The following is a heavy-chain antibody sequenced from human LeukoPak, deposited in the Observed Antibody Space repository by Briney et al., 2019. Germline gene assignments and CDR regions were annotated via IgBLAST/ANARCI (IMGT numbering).Heavy chain of an antibody. CDR3: ARVTSQKQWLVLFSRRFGVGELGGFDY. CDR2: ISGSGGST. CDR1: GFTFSSYA. Sequence: GGSLRLSCAASGFTFSSYAMSWVRQAPGKGLEWVSAISGSGGSTYYADSVKGRFTISRDNSKNTLYLQMNSLRAEDTAVYYCARVTSQKQWLVLFSRRFGVGELGGFDYWGQGTLVTVSS. J-gene: IGHJ4*02. D-gene: IGHD6-19*01. V-gene: IGHV3-23*01.